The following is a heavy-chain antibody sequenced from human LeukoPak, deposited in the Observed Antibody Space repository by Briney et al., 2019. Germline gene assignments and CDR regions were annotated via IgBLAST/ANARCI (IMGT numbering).Heavy chain of an antibody. J-gene: IGHJ4*02. CDR3: AKDLRVIAAAGTGGFDY. CDR1: GFTFSSYG. Sequence: GGSLGLSCAASGFTFSSYGMHWVRQAPGKGLEWVAFIRYDGSNKYYADSVKGRFTISRDNSKNTLYLQMNSLRAEDTAVYYCAKDLRVIAAAGTGGFDYWGQGTLVTVSS. V-gene: IGHV3-30*02. CDR2: IRYDGSNK. D-gene: IGHD6-13*01.